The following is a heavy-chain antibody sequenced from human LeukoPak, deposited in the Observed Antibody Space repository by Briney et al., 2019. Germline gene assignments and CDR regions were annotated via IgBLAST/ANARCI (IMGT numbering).Heavy chain of an antibody. CDR2: ISSSGSTI. V-gene: IGHV3-11*01. Sequence: PGGSLRLSCAASGFTFSDYYMSWIRQAPGEGLEWVSYISSSGSTIYYADSVKGRFTISRDNAKNSLYLQMNSLRAEDTAVYYCAGPSIAAAETFDYWGQGILVTVSS. CDR3: AGPSIAAAETFDY. J-gene: IGHJ4*02. CDR1: GFTFSDYY. D-gene: IGHD6-13*01.